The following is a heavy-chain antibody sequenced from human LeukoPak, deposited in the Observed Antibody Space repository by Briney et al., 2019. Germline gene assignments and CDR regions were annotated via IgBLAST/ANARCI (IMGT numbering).Heavy chain of an antibody. Sequence: GASVKVSCKASGYTFTSYGISWVRQAPGQGLEWMGWISAYNGNTNYAHKLQGRVTMTTDTSTSTAYMELRSLRSDDTAVYYCARLGYCSSTSCYWTLDYWGQGTLVTVSS. CDR2: ISAYNGNT. D-gene: IGHD2-2*01. J-gene: IGHJ4*02. CDR3: ARLGYCSSTSCYWTLDY. V-gene: IGHV1-18*01. CDR1: GYTFTSYG.